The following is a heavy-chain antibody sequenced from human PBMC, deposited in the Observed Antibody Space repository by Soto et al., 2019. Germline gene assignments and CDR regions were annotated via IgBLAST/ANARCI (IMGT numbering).Heavy chain of an antibody. V-gene: IGHV4-59*01. D-gene: IGHD1-26*01. CDR1: GGSISSYY. CDR2: IYYSGST. CDR3: ARVGGGATTFGFFDY. Sequence: AETLSLTCTVSGGSISSYYWSWIRQPPGKGLEWIGYIYYSGSTNYNPSLKSRVTISVDTSKNQFSLKLSSVTAADTAVYYCARVGGGATTFGFFDYWGQGTLVTVSS. J-gene: IGHJ4*02.